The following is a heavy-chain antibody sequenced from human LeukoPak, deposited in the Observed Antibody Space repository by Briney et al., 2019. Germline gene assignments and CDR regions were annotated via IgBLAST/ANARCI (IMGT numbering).Heavy chain of an antibody. CDR1: GGSFSGYD. D-gene: IGHD3-3*01. CDR3: ARGPWSGHYRWFDP. V-gene: IGHV4-34*01. CDR2: ITHRGST. Sequence: SETLSLTCAVFGGSFSGYDWSWIRQPPGKGLEWIGEITHRGSTNYNPSLKSRVTISEDTSNNQFSLKLSSVTAADTAVYYCARGPWSGHYRWFDPWGQGTLVTVSA. J-gene: IGHJ5*02.